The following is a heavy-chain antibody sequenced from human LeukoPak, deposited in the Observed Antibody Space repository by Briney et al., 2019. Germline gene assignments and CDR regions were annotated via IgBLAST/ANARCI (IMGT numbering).Heavy chain of an antibody. CDR3: ARERGVDIVVVPAATAMDV. D-gene: IGHD2-2*01. CDR2: ISSSSSTI. Sequence: GGSLRLSCAASGLTFSRFAMHWVRQAPGKGLEWVSYISSSSSTIYYADSVKGRFTISRDNAKNSLYLQMNSLRAEDTAVYYCARERGVDIVVVPAATAMDVWGKGTTVTVSS. J-gene: IGHJ6*03. CDR1: GLTFSRFA. V-gene: IGHV3-48*04.